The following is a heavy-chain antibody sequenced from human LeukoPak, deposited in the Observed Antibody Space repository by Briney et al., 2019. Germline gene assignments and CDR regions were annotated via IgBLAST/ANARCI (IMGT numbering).Heavy chain of an antibody. Sequence: ASVKVSCKASGYTFTDYYIHWVRQAPGQGLEWMGWINSNSGGTNYAQKFQGRVTMTRDTSISTAYMELSRLTSDDTAVYYCARDPHIAVIGFDYWGQGALVTVSS. CDR1: GYTFTDYY. V-gene: IGHV1-2*02. CDR2: INSNSGGT. CDR3: ARDPHIAVIGFDY. J-gene: IGHJ4*02. D-gene: IGHD6-19*01.